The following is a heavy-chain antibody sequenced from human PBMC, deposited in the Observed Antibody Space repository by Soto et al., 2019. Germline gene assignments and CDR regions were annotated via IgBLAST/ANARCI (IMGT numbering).Heavy chain of an antibody. CDR2: IIPIFGTA. Sequence: QVQLVQSGAEVKKPGSSVKVSCKASGGTFSSYAISWVRQAPGQGLEWMGGIIPIFGTAKYAQKFQGRVRITADDSTSTAYMELSSLRYEDTAVYYCARDKGRGIFGVVPSKTYYYYGMDVWGQGTTVTVSS. CDR3: ARDKGRGIFGVVPSKTYYYYGMDV. J-gene: IGHJ6*02. V-gene: IGHV1-69*01. D-gene: IGHD3-3*01. CDR1: GGTFSSYA.